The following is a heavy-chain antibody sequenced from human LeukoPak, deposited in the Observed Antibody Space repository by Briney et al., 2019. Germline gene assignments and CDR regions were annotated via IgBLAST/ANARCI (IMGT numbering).Heavy chain of an antibody. Sequence: SETLSLTCTVSGGSISSYYWSWIRQPAGKGLEWIGRIYTSGSTNYNPSLKSRVSMSVDTSKNQFSLKLSSVTAADTAVYYCARERKVLLWFGDPDRYYYYYMDVWGKGTTVTISS. J-gene: IGHJ6*03. CDR2: IYTSGST. D-gene: IGHD3-10*01. CDR1: GGSISSYY. V-gene: IGHV4-4*07. CDR3: ARERKVLLWFGDPDRYYYYYMDV.